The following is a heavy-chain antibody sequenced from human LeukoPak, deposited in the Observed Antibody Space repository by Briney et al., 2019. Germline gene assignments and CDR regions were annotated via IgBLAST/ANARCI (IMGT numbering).Heavy chain of an antibody. V-gene: IGHV3-30*18. Sequence: PGRSLRLSCAASGFTFSSYGMHWVRQAPGKGLEWVAVISYDGSNKYYADSVKGRFTISRDNSKNTLYLQMNSLRAEDTAVYYCAKEGGGMIGIDYWGQGTLVTVSS. CDR1: GFTFSSYG. J-gene: IGHJ4*02. CDR3: AKEGGGMIGIDY. CDR2: ISYDGSNK. D-gene: IGHD3-22*01.